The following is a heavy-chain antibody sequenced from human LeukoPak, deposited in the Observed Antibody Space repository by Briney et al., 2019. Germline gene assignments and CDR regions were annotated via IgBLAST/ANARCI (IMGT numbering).Heavy chain of an antibody. D-gene: IGHD6-19*01. CDR2: ISSNGGST. Sequence: GGSLRLSCAASGFTFSTYGMHWVGQAPGKGLEYVSAISSNGGSTYYANSVKGRFTISRDNSKNTLYLQMGSLRAEDTAVYYCARDSRDSSGWSTPFEYWGQGTLVTVSS. CDR1: GFTFSTYG. J-gene: IGHJ4*02. CDR3: ARDSRDSSGWSTPFEY. V-gene: IGHV3-64*01.